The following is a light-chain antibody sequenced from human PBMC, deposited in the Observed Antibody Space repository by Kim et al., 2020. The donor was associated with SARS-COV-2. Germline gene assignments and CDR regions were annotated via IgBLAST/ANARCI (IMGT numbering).Light chain of an antibody. CDR1: QSINSW. Sequence: IQLTQSPSTLSASVGDRVTITCRASQSINSWLDWYQQKPGKAPKLLIYDASSLESGVPSRFSGSGSGTEFTLTISSLQPEDFATYYCQQYNSWFTFGPGTKVDIK. J-gene: IGKJ3*01. CDR2: DAS. V-gene: IGKV1-5*01. CDR3: QQYNSWFT.